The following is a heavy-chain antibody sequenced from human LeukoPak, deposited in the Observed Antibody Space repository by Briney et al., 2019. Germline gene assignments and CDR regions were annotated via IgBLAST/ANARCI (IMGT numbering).Heavy chain of an antibody. Sequence: SETLSLTCTVSGGSISSSNYYWGWIRQPPGKGLEWIGSIYYSGSTYYNPFLKSRVTISVDTSKNQLSLKLSSVTAADTAVYYCARHGNTVTTLSWFDPWGQGTLVTVSS. CDR3: ARHGNTVTTLSWFDP. J-gene: IGHJ5*02. D-gene: IGHD4-17*01. CDR1: GGSISSSNYY. V-gene: IGHV4-39*01. CDR2: IYYSGST.